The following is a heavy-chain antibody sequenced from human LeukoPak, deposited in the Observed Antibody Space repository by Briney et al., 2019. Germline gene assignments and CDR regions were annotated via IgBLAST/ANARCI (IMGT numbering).Heavy chain of an antibody. J-gene: IGHJ4*02. V-gene: IGHV3-23*01. D-gene: IGHD1-1*01. CDR2: VSDSGDNT. CDR3: AKSHSEVQRGYFDC. Sequence: PGGSLRLSCAASGFTFSSSAMTWVRQAPGKGLEWVSTVSDSGDNTHYADSVKGRFTISRDNSKDTLYLQMSSLRAEDAAVYYCAKSHSEVQRGYFDCWGQGTLVTVSS. CDR1: GFTFSSSA.